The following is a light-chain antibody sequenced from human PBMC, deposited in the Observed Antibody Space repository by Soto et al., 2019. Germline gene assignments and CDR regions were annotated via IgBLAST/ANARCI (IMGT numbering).Light chain of an antibody. V-gene: IGKV1-33*01. CDR2: DAS. CDR3: QHSHNLPFT. J-gene: IGKJ3*01. Sequence: DIQMTQSPSSLSASVGDRVTITCQASQDISKSLNWYQQKSGKAPDLLIYDASNLETGVPSNFSGSGSGTDFTFTISSLQPEDISTYYCQHSHNLPFTFGPGTKVEIK. CDR1: QDISKS.